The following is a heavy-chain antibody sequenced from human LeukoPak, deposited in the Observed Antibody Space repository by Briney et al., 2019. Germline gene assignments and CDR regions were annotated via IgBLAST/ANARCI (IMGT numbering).Heavy chain of an antibody. D-gene: IGHD3-10*01. J-gene: IGHJ5*02. CDR2: INPNSGGT. V-gene: IGHV1-2*02. Sequence: ASVKVSCKASGYTFTGYYMHWVRQAPGQGLEWMGWINPNSGGTNFAQKFQGRVTMTRDTSISTAYMELSRLRSDDTAVYYCARDYYGSGSVGNWFDPWGQGTLVTVSS. CDR3: ARDYYGSGSVGNWFDP. CDR1: GYTFTGYY.